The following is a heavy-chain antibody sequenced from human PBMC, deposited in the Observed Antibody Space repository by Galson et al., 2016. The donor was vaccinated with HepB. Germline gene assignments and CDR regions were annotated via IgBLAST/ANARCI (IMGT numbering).Heavy chain of an antibody. CDR2: INPNSGGT. Sequence: SVKVSCKASGYTFTDYYIHWVRQAPGQGLEWMGRINPNSGGTSYGQHLQGRVTMTRDTSISTAYLELSRLRSDDTAVYYCVRATRLPPHYYYGMDVWGQGTTVTVS. J-gene: IGHJ6*02. V-gene: IGHV1-2*06. D-gene: IGHD2-15*01. CDR1: GYTFTDYY. CDR3: VRATRLPPHYYYGMDV.